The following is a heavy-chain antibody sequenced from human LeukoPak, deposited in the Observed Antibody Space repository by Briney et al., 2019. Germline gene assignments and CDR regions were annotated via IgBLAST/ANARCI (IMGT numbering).Heavy chain of an antibody. V-gene: IGHV1-2*02. J-gene: IGHJ4*02. CDR2: INPNSGGT. Sequence: ASVTVSFMASGYTFTDYYMHWVRQAPGQGREGMGWINPNSGGTNYAQKFQGRVTMTRDTSISTAYMELSRLRSDDTAVYYCARWQWLSKAFDYWGQGTLVTVSS. D-gene: IGHD6-19*01. CDR1: GYTFTDYY. CDR3: ARWQWLSKAFDY.